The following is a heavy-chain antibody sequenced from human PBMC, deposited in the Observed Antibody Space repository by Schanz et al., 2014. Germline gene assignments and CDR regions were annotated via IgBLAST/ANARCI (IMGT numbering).Heavy chain of an antibody. CDR1: GLTFSNHA. V-gene: IGHV3-23*04. CDR3: ARDDGGGYNQIDY. Sequence: EVQLVESGGGLIQPGGSLRLSCAVSGLTFSNHAMSWVRQAPGKGLEWVSAISGSGDNTFYADSVKGRFTISRDNSENTLFLEMNSLRLEDTAVYYCARDDGGGYNQIDYWGQGALVTVSS. J-gene: IGHJ4*02. D-gene: IGHD5-12*01. CDR2: ISGSGDNT.